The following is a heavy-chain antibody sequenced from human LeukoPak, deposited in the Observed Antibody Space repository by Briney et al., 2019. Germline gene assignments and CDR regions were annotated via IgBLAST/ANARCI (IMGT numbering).Heavy chain of an antibody. J-gene: IGHJ4*02. D-gene: IGHD1-26*01. CDR1: AYRSISYW. V-gene: IGHV5-51*01. CDR3: ARQVGATLYFDY. Sequence: SLKISCKGSAYRSISYWIGWVRQMPGKGLEWMGIINPGDSNTRYSTYFQGQVTISANKYISTAYLQWSSLKASDTAMYYCARQVGATLYFDYWGEGTQVTVSS. CDR2: INPGDSNT.